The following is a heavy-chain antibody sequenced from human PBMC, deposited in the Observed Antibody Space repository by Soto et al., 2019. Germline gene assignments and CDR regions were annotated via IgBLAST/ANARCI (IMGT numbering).Heavy chain of an antibody. V-gene: IGHV1-3*01. CDR2: INAGNGNT. CDR3: ARSIVVVTALDY. CDR1: GYSFTSYA. Sequence: EASMKGSCKDSGYSFTSYAMHLVRQAPGQRLEWMGWINAGNGNTKYSQKFQGRVTITRDTSASTAYMELSSLRSEDTAVYYCARSIVVVTALDYWGQGTLVTVSS. J-gene: IGHJ4*02. D-gene: IGHD2-21*02.